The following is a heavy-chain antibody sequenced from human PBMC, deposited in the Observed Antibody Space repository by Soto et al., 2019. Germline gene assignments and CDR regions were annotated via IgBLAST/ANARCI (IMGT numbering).Heavy chain of an antibody. Sequence: DAVKASCKASGYTFTSYDINWVRQATGQGLEWMGWMNPNSGNTGYAQKFQGRVTMTRNTSISTAYMELSSLRSEDTAVYYCATRDCYNHIGYFDVWGQGTLVIVSS. CDR1: GYTFTSYD. D-gene: IGHD2-21*01. V-gene: IGHV1-8*01. J-gene: IGHJ1*01. CDR3: ATRDCYNHIGYFDV. CDR2: MNPNSGNT.